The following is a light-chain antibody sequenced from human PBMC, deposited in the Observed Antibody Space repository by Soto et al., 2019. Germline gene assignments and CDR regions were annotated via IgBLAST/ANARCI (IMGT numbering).Light chain of an antibody. Sequence: QSALTQPASVSGSPGQSITISCTGTSSDVGTYKYVSWYQQHPGKAPKVLIYEVNNRPSGVSNRFSGSKSGNTASLTISGLQAEDEADYYCSSYTTGSTWVFGGGTKVTVL. CDR2: EVN. V-gene: IGLV2-14*01. CDR3: SSYTTGSTWV. J-gene: IGLJ3*02. CDR1: SSDVGTYKY.